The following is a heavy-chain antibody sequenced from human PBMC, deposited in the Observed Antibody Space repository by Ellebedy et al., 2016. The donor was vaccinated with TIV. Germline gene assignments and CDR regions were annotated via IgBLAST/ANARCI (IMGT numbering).Heavy chain of an antibody. D-gene: IGHD3-3*01. Sequence: MPSETLSLTCAVSGGSFSGYYWSWIRQPPGKGLEWMGEINHSGSTNYNPSLKSRVTISVDTSKNQFSLKLSSVTAADTAVYYCARRGILPYYDFWSGSYYGMDVWGQGTTVTVSS. J-gene: IGHJ6*02. CDR3: ARRGILPYYDFWSGSYYGMDV. CDR2: INHSGST. CDR1: GGSFSGYY. V-gene: IGHV4-34*01.